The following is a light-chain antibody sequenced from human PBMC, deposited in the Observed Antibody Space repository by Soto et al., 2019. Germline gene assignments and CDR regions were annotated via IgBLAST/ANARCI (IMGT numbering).Light chain of an antibody. CDR2: GAS. V-gene: IGKV3-15*01. Sequence: EIVMTQSPATLSVSPGESATLSCRASQSVSSNLAWYQQKPGQAPRLLFYGASTRATGIPARFSGTGSGTDFTLTISSLQSEDFAVYYCQQSNKWPYTFGQGTKLEIK. CDR3: QQSNKWPYT. J-gene: IGKJ2*01. CDR1: QSVSSN.